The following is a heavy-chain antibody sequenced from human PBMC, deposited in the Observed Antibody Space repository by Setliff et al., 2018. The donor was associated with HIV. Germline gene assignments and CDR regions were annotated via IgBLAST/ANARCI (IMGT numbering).Heavy chain of an antibody. J-gene: IGHJ4*02. V-gene: IGHV1-3*01. CDR3: ARSPGDYEFVSTFDS. CDR2: INAGYGNT. D-gene: IGHD4-17*01. CDR1: GYTFTSYA. Sequence: GASVKVSCKASGYTFTSYAIHWVRQAPGHSLEWMGWINAGYGNTKYSQKFQGRVTITRDASASTAYMELSSLRSEDTAVYYCARSPGDYEFVSTFDSWGQGTLVTVSS.